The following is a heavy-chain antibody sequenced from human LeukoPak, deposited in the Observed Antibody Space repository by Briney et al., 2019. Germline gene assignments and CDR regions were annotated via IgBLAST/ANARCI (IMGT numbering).Heavy chain of an antibody. J-gene: IGHJ4*02. CDR3: AREMTPYYFDY. Sequence: GGSLRLSCTASGFTFGDYAMSWFRQAPGKGLEWVAVISYDGSNKYYADSVKGRFTISRDNSKNTLYLQMNSLRAEDTAVYYCAREMTPYYFDYWGQGTLVTVSS. CDR1: GFTFGDYA. V-gene: IGHV3-30*04. CDR2: ISYDGSNK.